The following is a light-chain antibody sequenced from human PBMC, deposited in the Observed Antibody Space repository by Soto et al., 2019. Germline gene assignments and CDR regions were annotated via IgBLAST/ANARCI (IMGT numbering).Light chain of an antibody. J-gene: IGLJ1*01. Sequence: QSALTQPASVSGSPGQSITISCTGTSSDVGGYNYVSWYQQHPGKAPKLMIYEVSNRPSGVSNRFSGSKSGNTASLTNSGLQPEDEADYYCSSYTSSSIDYVFGTGTKVTVL. CDR1: SSDVGGYNY. CDR3: SSYTSSSIDYV. V-gene: IGLV2-14*01. CDR2: EVS.